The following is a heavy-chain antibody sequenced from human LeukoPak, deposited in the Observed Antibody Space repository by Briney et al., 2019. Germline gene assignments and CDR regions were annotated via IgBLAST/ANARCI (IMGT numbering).Heavy chain of an antibody. Sequence: GGSLRLSCEASGFVFGHSWMSWVRQAPGKGLEWVANINLDGSEINYLDSLTGRLTISRDYAKDSLYLQMNGLRAEDTAVYFCVRDRGYSTFDYWGQGTLVTVSS. CDR2: INLDGSEI. D-gene: IGHD3-22*01. CDR1: GFVFGHSW. J-gene: IGHJ4*02. CDR3: VRDRGYSTFDY. V-gene: IGHV3-7*03.